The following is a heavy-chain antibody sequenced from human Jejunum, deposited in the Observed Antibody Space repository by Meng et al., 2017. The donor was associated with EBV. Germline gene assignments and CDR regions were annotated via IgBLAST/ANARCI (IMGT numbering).Heavy chain of an antibody. J-gene: IGHJ4*02. V-gene: IGHV1-3*04. Sequence: SGTGVKKPGASMKVSCKASGYTLTRHALHWGRQAPRQTLAWMVRTNTDNDNTKNSRQSRERVTIIRNTTASSENMRRRSMNSKDTAVYYCAREVPPPTSWAFDYWGQGTLVTVSS. CDR2: TNTDNDNT. D-gene: IGHD2-2*01. CDR1: GYTLTRHA. CDR3: AREVPPPTSWAFDY.